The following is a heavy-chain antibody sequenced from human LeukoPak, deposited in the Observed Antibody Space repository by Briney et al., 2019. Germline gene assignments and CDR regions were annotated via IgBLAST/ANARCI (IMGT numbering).Heavy chain of an antibody. V-gene: IGHV3-7*03. CDR1: GFTFSSYW. J-gene: IGHJ4*02. Sequence: GGSLRLSCAASGFTFSSYWMSWVRQAPGKGLEWVANIKQDGSEKYYVDSVKGRFTISRDNTKSTLYLQMNSLRAEDTAVYYCAKDSWAKLVGVHFDYWGQGTLVTVSS. CDR2: IKQDGSEK. CDR3: AKDSWAKLVGVHFDY. D-gene: IGHD2-8*02.